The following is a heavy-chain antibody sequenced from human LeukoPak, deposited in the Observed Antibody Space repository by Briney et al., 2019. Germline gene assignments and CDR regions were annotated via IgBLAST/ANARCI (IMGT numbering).Heavy chain of an antibody. V-gene: IGHV4-4*07. D-gene: IGHD5-12*01. CDR1: GDSITYFY. J-gene: IGHJ4*02. CDR3: AKSNGYGLIDY. Sequence: SETLSLTCSVSGDSITYFYWSWIRQAAGKGLEWIGRISSSGSTDYNASLKSRVTMSVDTSKNQLSLKLSSVTAADTAMYYCAKSNGYGLIDYWGQGTLVTVSS. CDR2: ISSSGST.